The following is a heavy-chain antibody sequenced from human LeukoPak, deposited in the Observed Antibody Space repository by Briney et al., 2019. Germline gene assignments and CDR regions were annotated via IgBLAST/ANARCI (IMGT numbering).Heavy chain of an antibody. V-gene: IGHV3-64D*06. J-gene: IGHJ3*02. CDR3: VKGGYCSSTSCQGASDI. D-gene: IGHD2-2*01. Sequence: GGSLRLSCSASGFTFSSYAMHWVRQAPGKGLEYVSAISSNGGSTYYADSVKGRFTISRDNSKNTLYLQMSSLRAEDTAVYYCVKGGYCSSTSCQGASDIWGQGTMVTVSS. CDR2: ISSNGGST. CDR1: GFTFSSYA.